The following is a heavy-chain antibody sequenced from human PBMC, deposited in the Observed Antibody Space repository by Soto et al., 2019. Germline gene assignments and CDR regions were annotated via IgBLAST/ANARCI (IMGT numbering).Heavy chain of an antibody. CDR2: ISSSGDTI. Sequence: EVQLVESGGGLVQPGGSLRLSCAASGFTFSTYEMNWVRQAPGKGLEWVSYISSSGDTIYYADSVKGRFTISRDNAKNSLYIQMNSVRAEETAVYYCANSSGGGGAFDFWGQGTMVTVSS. J-gene: IGHJ3*01. CDR3: ANSSGGGGAFDF. CDR1: GFTFSTYE. D-gene: IGHD3-10*01. V-gene: IGHV3-48*03.